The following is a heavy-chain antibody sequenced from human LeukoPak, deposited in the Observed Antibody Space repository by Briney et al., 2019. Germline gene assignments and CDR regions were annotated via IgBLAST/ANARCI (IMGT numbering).Heavy chain of an antibody. Sequence: PGRSLRLSCAASGFTFSSYAMSWVRQAPGKGLEWVSAISGSGGSTYYADSVKGRFTISRDNSKNTLYLQMNSLRAEDTAVYYCAKDKPKVVSVTLDYWGQGTLVTVSS. CDR3: AKDKPKVVSVTLDY. D-gene: IGHD4-17*01. V-gene: IGHV3-23*01. CDR1: GFTFSSYA. J-gene: IGHJ4*02. CDR2: ISGSGGST.